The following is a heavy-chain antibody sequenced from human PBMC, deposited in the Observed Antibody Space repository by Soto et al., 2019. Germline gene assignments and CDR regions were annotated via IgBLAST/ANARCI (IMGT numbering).Heavy chain of an antibody. D-gene: IGHD6-13*01. CDR2: IYYSGST. J-gene: IGHJ5*02. CDR3: ARERPDGSRLDP. Sequence: QVQLQESGPGLVKPSQTLSLTCTVSGGSISSGDYYWSWIRQPPGKGLEWIGYIYYSGSTYHNPSLKRRVTISVDTSQTQFSLQLSSVTAADTAVYYCARERPDGSRLDPWGQGTLVTVSS. V-gene: IGHV4-30-4*01. CDR1: GGSISSGDYY.